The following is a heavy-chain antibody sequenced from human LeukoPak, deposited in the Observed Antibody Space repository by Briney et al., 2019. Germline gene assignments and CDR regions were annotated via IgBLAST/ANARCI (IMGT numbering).Heavy chain of an antibody. CDR1: GGSISSSSYY. Sequence: PSETLSLTCTVSGGSISSSSYYWGWIRQPPGKGLEWIGSIYYSGSTYYNPSLKSRVTISVDTSKNQFSLKLSSVTAADTAVYYCARSRRGIVVAPHAFDIWGQGTMVTVSS. CDR3: ARSRRGIVVAPHAFDI. D-gene: IGHD3-22*01. J-gene: IGHJ3*02. V-gene: IGHV4-39*07. CDR2: IYYSGST.